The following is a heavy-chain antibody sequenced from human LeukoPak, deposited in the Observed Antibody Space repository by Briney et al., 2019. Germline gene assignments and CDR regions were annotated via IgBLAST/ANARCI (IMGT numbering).Heavy chain of an antibody. D-gene: IGHD3-10*01. Sequence: SQTLSLTCTVSGGSISSGSYYWSWIRQPAGKGLEWIGRIYTSGSTNYNPSLKSRVTISVDTSKNQFSLKLSSVTAADTAVYYCARITYYYGSGSYRWFDPWGQGTLVTVSS. V-gene: IGHV4-61*02. CDR2: IYTSGST. J-gene: IGHJ5*02. CDR1: GGSISSGSYY. CDR3: ARITYYYGSGSYRWFDP.